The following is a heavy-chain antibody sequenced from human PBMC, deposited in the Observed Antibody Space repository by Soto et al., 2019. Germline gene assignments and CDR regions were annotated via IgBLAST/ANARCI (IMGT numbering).Heavy chain of an antibody. CDR2: IYYTGST. D-gene: IGHD2-8*01. Sequence: QLQLQESGPRLVKPSETLSVTCSVSGDSIGTINYYWGWLRQPPGKGPEWIGSIYYTGSTHYNPSLRGRATVSVDTSKNQFSLRLTSVTAADTAVYYCARHPGYTVPTVYATHYFDDWGQGVLVTVSS. V-gene: IGHV4-39*01. J-gene: IGHJ4*02. CDR1: GDSIGTINYY. CDR3: ARHPGYTVPTVYATHYFDD.